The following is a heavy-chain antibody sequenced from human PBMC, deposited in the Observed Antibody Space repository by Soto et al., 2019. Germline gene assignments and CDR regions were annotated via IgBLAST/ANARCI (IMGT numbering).Heavy chain of an antibody. CDR1: GGSISSGDYY. D-gene: IGHD4-4*01. Sequence: QVQLQESGPGLVKPSQTLSLTCTVSGGSISSGDYYWSWIRQPPGKGLEWIGYIYYSGSTYYNPSLKSRVTISVDTSKNHFSLKLSSVTAADTAVYYCARVTTVTRFGFDYWGQGTLVTVSS. J-gene: IGHJ4*02. CDR2: IYYSGST. CDR3: ARVTTVTRFGFDY. V-gene: IGHV4-30-4*01.